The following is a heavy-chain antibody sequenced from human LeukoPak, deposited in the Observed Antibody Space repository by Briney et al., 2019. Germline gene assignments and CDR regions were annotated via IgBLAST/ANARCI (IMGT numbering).Heavy chain of an antibody. Sequence: SVKVSCKASGDTFSSYAISWVRQATGQGLEWMGGMNPNIGTTDYAQKFQGRVTITTNDSTSTAYMELSSLRSEDTAVYYCARLFWSGYYYYYYYYMDVWGKGTPVTVSS. CDR1: GDTFSSYA. J-gene: IGHJ6*03. CDR3: ARLFWSGYYYYYYYYMDV. D-gene: IGHD3-3*01. V-gene: IGHV1-69*05. CDR2: MNPNIGTT.